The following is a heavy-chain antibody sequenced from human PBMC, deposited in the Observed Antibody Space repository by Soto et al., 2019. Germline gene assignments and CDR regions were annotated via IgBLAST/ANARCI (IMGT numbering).Heavy chain of an antibody. CDR2: INAGNGNT. J-gene: IGHJ4*02. D-gene: IGHD2-15*01. CDR3: ARDMDIVVVVAATLGLDY. CDR1: GYTFTSYA. V-gene: IGHV1-3*01. Sequence: ASVKVSCKASGYTFTSYAMHWVRQAPGQRLEWMGWINAGNGNTKYSQKFQGRVTITRDTSASTAYMELSSLRSEDTAVYYCARDMDIVVVVAATLGLDYWGQGTLVTASS.